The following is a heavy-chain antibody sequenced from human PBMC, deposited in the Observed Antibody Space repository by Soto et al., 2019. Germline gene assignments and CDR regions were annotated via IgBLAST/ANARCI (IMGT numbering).Heavy chain of an antibody. V-gene: IGHV5-51*01. CDR3: ASGSTYDY. CDR1: AYNFRSYC. J-gene: IGHJ4*02. D-gene: IGHD3-16*01. Sequence: GESLKIRCKGSAYNFRSYCSGWVRQKAGKGLEWMGIIYPGDSDTRYSPSFQGQVTISADKSISTAYLQWSSLKASDTAMYYCASGSTYDYWGQGTLVTVSS. CDR2: IYPGDSDT.